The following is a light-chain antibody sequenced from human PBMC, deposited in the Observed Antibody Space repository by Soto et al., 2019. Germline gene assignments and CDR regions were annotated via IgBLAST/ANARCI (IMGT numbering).Light chain of an antibody. CDR1: ALPKPY. CDR3: QSADGSGTYVV. CDR2: KDR. Sequence: SYELPQPPSVSVSPEQTARLTCSGAALPKPYAYWYQQKPGQAPVLVIYKDRDRPSGIPERFSGSSSGTTVTLTISGVQAEDEADYYCQSADGSGTYVVFGGGTKLTVL. V-gene: IGLV3-25*03. J-gene: IGLJ2*01.